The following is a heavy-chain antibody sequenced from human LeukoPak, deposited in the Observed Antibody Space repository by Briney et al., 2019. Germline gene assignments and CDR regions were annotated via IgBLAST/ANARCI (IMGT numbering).Heavy chain of an antibody. J-gene: IGHJ4*02. V-gene: IGHV4-34*01. CDR3: ARGDGITGTQGRLDY. CDR1: GGSFSGYY. CDR2: INRSGST. D-gene: IGHD1-20*01. Sequence: PSETLSLTCAVYGGSFSGYYWSWIRQPPGKGLEWIGEINRSGSTNYNPSLKSRVTISVDTSKNQFSLKLSSVTAADTAVYYCARGDGITGTQGRLDYWGQGTLVTVSS.